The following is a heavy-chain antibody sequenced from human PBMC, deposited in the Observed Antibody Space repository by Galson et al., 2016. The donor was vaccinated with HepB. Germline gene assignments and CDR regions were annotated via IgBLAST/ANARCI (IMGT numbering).Heavy chain of an antibody. Sequence: SLRLSCAVSGFTFRNYWMTWVRQAPGGGLEWVADIKPDGSETYYVDSMKGRFTISRDNAKNSLYLQMNSLRVEDTAVYYCARAEPAGAPHPAYHDESSAYRGTFDTWGQGTLVSVSS. CDR1: GFTFRNYW. V-gene: IGHV3-7*01. CDR3: ARAEPAGAPHPAYHDESSAYRGTFDT. J-gene: IGHJ4*02. D-gene: IGHD3-22*01. CDR2: IKPDGSET.